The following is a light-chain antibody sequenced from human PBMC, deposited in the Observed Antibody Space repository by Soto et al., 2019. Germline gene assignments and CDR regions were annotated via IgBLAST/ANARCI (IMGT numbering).Light chain of an antibody. J-gene: IGLJ1*01. Sequence: QSVLTQPPSVSAAPGHKVTISCSGTASNIGNDYVSWYQQLPGEAPQLPIHDNNRRPSGIPDRFSGSRSDTSATLGITGLQTGDEADYYCGAWDSSLNVYVFGTGTKVTVL. V-gene: IGLV1-51*01. CDR1: ASNIGNDY. CDR2: DNN. CDR3: GAWDSSLNVYV.